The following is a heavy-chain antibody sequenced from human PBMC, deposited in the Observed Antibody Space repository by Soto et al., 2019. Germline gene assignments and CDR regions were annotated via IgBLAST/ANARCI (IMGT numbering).Heavy chain of an antibody. CDR3: ARGPSLRYCSGCSFYSNYYYYYYMDV. J-gene: IGHJ6*03. CDR1: GGTFSSYT. D-gene: IGHD2-15*01. V-gene: IGHV1-69*02. Sequence: SVKVSCKASGGTFSSYTISWVRQAPGQGLEWMGRIIPILGIANYAQKFQGRVTITADKSTSTAYMELSSLRSEDTAVYYCARGPSLRYCSGCSFYSNYYYYYYMDVWGKGTTVTLSS. CDR2: IIPILGIA.